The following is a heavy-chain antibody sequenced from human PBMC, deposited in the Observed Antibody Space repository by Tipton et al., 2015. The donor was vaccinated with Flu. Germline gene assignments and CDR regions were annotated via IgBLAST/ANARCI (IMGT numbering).Heavy chain of an antibody. D-gene: IGHD3-22*01. V-gene: IGHV3-53*01. CDR2: IYSGGST. CDR1: GFTVSSNY. J-gene: IGHJ4*02. Sequence: SRRLSCAASGFTVSSNYMSWVRQAPGKGLEWVSVIYSGGSTYYADSVKGRFTISRDNSKNTLYLQMNSLRAEDTAVYYCARGSDYYDSSGYYDYWGQGTLVTVSS. CDR3: ARGSDYYDSSGYYDY.